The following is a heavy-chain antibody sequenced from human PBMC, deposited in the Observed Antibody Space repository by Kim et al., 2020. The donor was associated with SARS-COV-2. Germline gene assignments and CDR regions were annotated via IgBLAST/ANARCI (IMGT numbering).Heavy chain of an antibody. Sequence: GGSLRLSCAASGFTFSSYGMHWVRQAPGKGLEWVAVISYDGSNKYYADSVKGRFTISRDNSKNTLYLQRNSLRAEDTAVYYCAKDLGLFVEGFDYWGQGPRVTVST. D-gene: IGHD2-15*01. V-gene: IGHV3-30*18. CDR1: GFTFSSYG. J-gene: IGHJ4*02. CDR2: ISYDGSNK. CDR3: AKDLGLFVEGFDY.